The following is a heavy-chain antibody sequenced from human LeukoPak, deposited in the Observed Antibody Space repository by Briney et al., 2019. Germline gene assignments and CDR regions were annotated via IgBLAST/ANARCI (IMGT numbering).Heavy chain of an antibody. Sequence: PGRSLGLSCAASGFTFSSYGMHWVRQAPGKGLEWVAVISYDGSNKYYADSVKGRFTISRDNSKNTLYLQMNSLGAEDTAVYYCAKERTLGYCSGGSCQQPPDYWGQGTLVTVSS. CDR1: GFTFSSYG. D-gene: IGHD2-15*01. J-gene: IGHJ4*02. CDR3: AKERTLGYCSGGSCQQPPDY. V-gene: IGHV3-30*18. CDR2: ISYDGSNK.